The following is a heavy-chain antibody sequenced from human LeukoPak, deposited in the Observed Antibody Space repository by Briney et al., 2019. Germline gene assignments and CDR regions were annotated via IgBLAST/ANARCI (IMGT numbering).Heavy chain of an antibody. J-gene: IGHJ4*02. V-gene: IGHV4-39*01. D-gene: IGHD6-25*01. CDR3: ARPWRPRAATTIDY. Sequence: SETLSLTCTVSGRSISSSSYYWGWIRQPPGKGLEWIGSIYYSGSTYYNPSLKSRVTISVDTSKNQFSLKLSSVTAADTAVYYCARPWRPRAATTIDYWGQGTLVSVSS. CDR2: IYYSGST. CDR1: GRSISSSSYY.